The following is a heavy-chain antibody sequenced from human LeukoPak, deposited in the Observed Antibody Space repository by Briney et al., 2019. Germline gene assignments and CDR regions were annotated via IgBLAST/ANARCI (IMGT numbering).Heavy chain of an antibody. CDR1: GDSASSNSAA. Sequence: SQTLSLTCAISGDSASSNSAAWNWIRQSPSRGLEWLGRTYYRSKWYNDYAVSVKSRITINPDTSKNQFSLQLNSVTPEDTAVYYCARESDYYDSSGYYYRIDYWGQGTLVTVSS. V-gene: IGHV6-1*01. D-gene: IGHD3-22*01. J-gene: IGHJ4*02. CDR2: TYYRSKWYN. CDR3: ARESDYYDSSGYYYRIDY.